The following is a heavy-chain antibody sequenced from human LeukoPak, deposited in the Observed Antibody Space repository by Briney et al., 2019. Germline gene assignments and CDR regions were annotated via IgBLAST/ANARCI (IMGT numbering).Heavy chain of an antibody. Sequence: GRSLRLSCAASGFTFDDYAMPWVRQAPGKGLEWVSGISWNSGSIGYADSVKGRFTISRDNAKNSLYLQMNSLRAEDTALYYCAKDKGPYYGSGSYDYWGQGTLVTVSS. CDR1: GFTFDDYA. D-gene: IGHD3-10*01. V-gene: IGHV3-9*01. J-gene: IGHJ4*02. CDR2: ISWNSGSI. CDR3: AKDKGPYYGSGSYDY.